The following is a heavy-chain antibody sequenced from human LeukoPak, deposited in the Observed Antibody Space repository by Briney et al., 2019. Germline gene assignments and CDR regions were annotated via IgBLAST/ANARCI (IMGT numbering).Heavy chain of an antibody. CDR3: AGAPYYYDSSGYSDY. V-gene: IGHV1-69*13. Sequence: GASVKVSCKASGGTFSSYAISWVRQAPGQGLEWMGGIIPIFGTANYAQKFQGRVTITAGESTSTAYMELSSLRSEDTAVYYCAGAPYYYDSSGYSDYWGQGTLVTVSS. J-gene: IGHJ4*02. CDR1: GGTFSSYA. D-gene: IGHD3-22*01. CDR2: IIPIFGTA.